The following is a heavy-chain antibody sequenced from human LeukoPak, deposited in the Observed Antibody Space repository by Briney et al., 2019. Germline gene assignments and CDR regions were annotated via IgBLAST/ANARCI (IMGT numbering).Heavy chain of an antibody. CDR1: GFTFSSYT. CDR3: AVVRGVIWSVFMDV. Sequence: WGSLRLSCAASGFTFSSYTMNWVRQAPGKGLEWVSSISSSSSYIYYADSVKGRFTISRDNAKNSLYLQMNSLRAEDTAVYYCAVVRGVIWSVFMDVWGKGTTVTISS. V-gene: IGHV3-21*01. CDR2: ISSSSSYI. J-gene: IGHJ6*03. D-gene: IGHD3-10*01.